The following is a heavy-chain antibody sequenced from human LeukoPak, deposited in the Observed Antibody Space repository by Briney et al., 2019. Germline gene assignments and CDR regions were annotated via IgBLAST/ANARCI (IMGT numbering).Heavy chain of an antibody. CDR2: INPSGGST. V-gene: IGHV1-46*01. D-gene: IGHD1-26*01. Sequence: ASVKVSCKASGYTFTSYYMHWVRQAPGQGLEWMGIINPSGGSTSYAQKLQGRVTITRDTSASTAYMELSSLRSEDTAVYYRASGSGGSYYELGGNYFDYWGQGTLVTVSS. J-gene: IGHJ4*02. CDR3: ASGSGGSYYELGGNYFDY. CDR1: GYTFTSYY.